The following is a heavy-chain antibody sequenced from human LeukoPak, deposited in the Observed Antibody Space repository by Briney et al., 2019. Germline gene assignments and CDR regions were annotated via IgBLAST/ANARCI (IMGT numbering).Heavy chain of an antibody. CDR3: ARETGRAAAGTGGWFDP. D-gene: IGHD6-13*01. CDR2: INHSGST. CDR1: GGSFSGYY. Sequence: TSETLSLTCAVYGGSFSGYYWSWIRQPPGKGLEWIGEINHSGSTNYNPSLKSRVTISVDTSKNQFSLKLSSVTAADTAVYYCARETGRAAAGTGGWFDPWGQGTLVTVSS. J-gene: IGHJ5*02. V-gene: IGHV4-34*01.